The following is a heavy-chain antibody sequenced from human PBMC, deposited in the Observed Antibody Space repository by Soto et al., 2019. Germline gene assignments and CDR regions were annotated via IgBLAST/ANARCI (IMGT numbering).Heavy chain of an antibody. J-gene: IGHJ3*02. CDR1: GFTVSSNY. CDR2: IYSGGST. V-gene: IGHV3-66*01. Sequence: GGSLRLSCAASGFTVSSNYMSWVRQAPGKGLEWVSVIYSGGSTYYADSVKGRFTISRDNSKNTLYLQMNSLRAEDTAVYYCASIIPKFHAFDIWGQGTMVTVSS. D-gene: IGHD3-3*01. CDR3: ASIIPKFHAFDI.